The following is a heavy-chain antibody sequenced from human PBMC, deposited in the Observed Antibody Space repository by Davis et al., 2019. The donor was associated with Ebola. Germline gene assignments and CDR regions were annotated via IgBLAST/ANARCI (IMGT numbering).Heavy chain of an antibody. CDR1: GFTFSSYS. CDR3: ARITGNHPMAFDI. V-gene: IGHV3-21*01. CDR2: ISSSSSYI. D-gene: IGHD1-20*01. J-gene: IGHJ3*02. Sequence: GGSLRLSCAASGFTFSSYSMNWVRQAPGKGLEWVSSISSSSSYIYYADSVKGRLTISRDNAKNSLYLQMNSLRAEDTAVYYCARITGNHPMAFDIWGQGTKVTVSS.